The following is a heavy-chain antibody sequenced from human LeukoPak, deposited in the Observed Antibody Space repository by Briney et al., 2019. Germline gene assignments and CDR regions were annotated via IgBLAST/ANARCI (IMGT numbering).Heavy chain of an antibody. V-gene: IGHV3-30*02. CDR3: ARDGGSESYAFDY. D-gene: IGHD3-10*01. CDR2: ISDSGGDK. J-gene: IGHJ4*02. CDR1: GFTFSRYG. Sequence: GGSLRLSCAASGFTFSRYGFHWVRQAPGKGLEWVAFISDSGGDKWYADTVKGRLTISRDKSKNTVNLQMSSLRVEDTALYYRARDGGSESYAFDYWGQGTQVTVSS.